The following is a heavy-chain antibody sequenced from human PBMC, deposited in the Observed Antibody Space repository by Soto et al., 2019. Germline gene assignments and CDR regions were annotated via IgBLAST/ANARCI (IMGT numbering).Heavy chain of an antibody. J-gene: IGHJ3*02. D-gene: IGHD6-19*01. CDR1: GGTFSSYA. CDR3: ARDLVIRSFRLQWLSYAFDI. CDR2: IIPIFGTA. V-gene: IGHV1-69*01. Sequence: QVQLVQSGAEVKKPGSSAKVSCKASGGTFSSYAISWVRQAPGQGLEWMGGIIPIFGTANYAQKFQGRVTITADESTSTAYMELSSLRSEDTAVYYCARDLVIRSFRLQWLSYAFDIWGQGTMVTVSS.